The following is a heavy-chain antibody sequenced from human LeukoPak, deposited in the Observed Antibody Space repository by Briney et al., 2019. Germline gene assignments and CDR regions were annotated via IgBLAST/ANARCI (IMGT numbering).Heavy chain of an antibody. Sequence: PSETLSLTCTVSGGSISSSSYYWGWIRQPAGKGPEWIGRIYTSGSTNYNPSLKSRVTMSVDTSKNQFSLKLSSVTAADTAVYYCARDKRGAPTVTTSNYYCYYMDVWGKGTTVTVSS. CDR1: GGSISSSSYY. D-gene: IGHD4-17*01. V-gene: IGHV4-61*02. CDR3: ARDKRGAPTVTTSNYYCYYMDV. CDR2: IYTSGST. J-gene: IGHJ6*03.